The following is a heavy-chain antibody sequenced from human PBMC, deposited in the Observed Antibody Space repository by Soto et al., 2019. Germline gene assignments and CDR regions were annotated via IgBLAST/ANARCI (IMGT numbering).Heavy chain of an antibody. Sequence: QVQLVESGGGVVQPGRSRRLSCAASGFTFSSYGMHWVRQAPGKGLEWVAVIWYDGSNKYYADSVKGRFTISRDNSKNTLYLQMNSLRAEDTAVYYCARGGLVAVAGQGWYFEIWGRGTLVTVSS. V-gene: IGHV3-33*01. J-gene: IGHJ2*01. CDR1: GFTFSSYG. CDR3: ARGGLVAVAGQGWYFEI. D-gene: IGHD6-19*01. CDR2: IWYDGSNK.